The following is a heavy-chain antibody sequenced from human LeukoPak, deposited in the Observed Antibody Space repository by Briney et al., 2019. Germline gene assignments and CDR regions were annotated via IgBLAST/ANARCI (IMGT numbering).Heavy chain of an antibody. Sequence: GGSLRLSCAASGFTFSSYSMNWVRQAPGKGLEWVSYISSSSSTIYYADSVKGRFTISRDNAKNSLYLQMNSLRAEDTAVYYCARCLNRYYYYMDVWGKGTTVTVSS. V-gene: IGHV3-48*01. CDR1: GFTFSSYS. CDR2: ISSSSSTI. J-gene: IGHJ6*03. D-gene: IGHD1-14*01. CDR3: ARCLNRYYYYMDV.